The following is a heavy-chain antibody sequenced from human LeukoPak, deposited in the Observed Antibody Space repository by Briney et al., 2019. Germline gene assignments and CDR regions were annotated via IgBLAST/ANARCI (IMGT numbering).Heavy chain of an antibody. D-gene: IGHD6-19*01. CDR1: GGTFSSYA. Sequence: SVEVSCKASGGTFSSYAISWVRQAPGQGLEWMGRIIPILGIANYAQKFQGRVTITADKSTSTAYMELSSLRSEDTAVYYCARDRRSTGYSSGWYEDYWGQGTLVTVSS. CDR2: IIPILGIA. V-gene: IGHV1-69*04. CDR3: ARDRRSTGYSSGWYEDY. J-gene: IGHJ4*02.